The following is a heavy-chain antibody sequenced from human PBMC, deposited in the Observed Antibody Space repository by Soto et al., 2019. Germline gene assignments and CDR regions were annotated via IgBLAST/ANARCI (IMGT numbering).Heavy chain of an antibody. V-gene: IGHV3-74*01. CDR2: ISGDGRTT. Sequence: GGSLRLSCAASGSTFSVYSMTWVRQAPGKGLVWVSRISGDGRTTSHADSVKGRFTISRDNAKNTLYLQVNSLRVEDTAVYYCARGVPNCSSSSCYFDFWGQGILVTVSS. J-gene: IGHJ4*02. CDR1: GSTFSVYS. CDR3: ARGVPNCSSSSCYFDF. D-gene: IGHD2-2*01.